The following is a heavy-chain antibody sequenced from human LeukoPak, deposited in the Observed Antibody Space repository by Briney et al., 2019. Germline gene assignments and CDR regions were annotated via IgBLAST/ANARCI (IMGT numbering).Heavy chain of an antibody. CDR2: INYSGST. CDR1: GGSISTYY. CDR3: AREGRYRYGYNEYHSYMDI. D-gene: IGHD5-18*01. Sequence: SETLSLTCTVSGGSISTYYWSWIRQSPGKGLEWIRYINYSGSTIYNPSLQSRVTISVDTSKNQFSLKLSSVTAAETAVYHCAREGRYRYGYNEYHSYMDIWGKGTTVTVSS. J-gene: IGHJ6*03. V-gene: IGHV4-59*01.